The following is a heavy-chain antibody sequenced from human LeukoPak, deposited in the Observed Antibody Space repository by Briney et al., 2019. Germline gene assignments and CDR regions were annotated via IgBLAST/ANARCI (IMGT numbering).Heavy chain of an antibody. CDR2: ISGDGSST. CDR1: GFTFSSYW. Sequence: PGGSLRLSCAASGFTFSSYWMHWVRQAPGKGLVWVSRISGDGSSTTYAESVKGRFTISRDNAKNTLYLQMNSLRAEDTAVYYCARELPVDYWGLGTLVTVSS. V-gene: IGHV3-74*01. CDR3: ARELPVDY. J-gene: IGHJ4*02.